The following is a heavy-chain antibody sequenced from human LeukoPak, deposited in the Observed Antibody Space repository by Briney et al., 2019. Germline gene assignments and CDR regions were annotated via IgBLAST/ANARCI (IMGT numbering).Heavy chain of an antibody. V-gene: IGHV3-48*03. CDR2: ISNSGSSI. D-gene: IGHD5-24*01. Sequence: KAGGSLRLSCAASGFTLSSYEMSWVRQGPGKGLEWLSHISNSGSSIQYADSVKGRFTISRDNAKNSLYLQMNSLRAEDTAVYYCARTRDGPFEYWGQGTLVTVSS. J-gene: IGHJ4*02. CDR3: ARTRDGPFEY. CDR1: GFTLSSYE.